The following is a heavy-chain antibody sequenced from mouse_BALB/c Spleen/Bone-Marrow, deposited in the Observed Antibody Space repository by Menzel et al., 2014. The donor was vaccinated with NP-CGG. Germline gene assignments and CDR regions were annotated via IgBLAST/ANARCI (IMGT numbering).Heavy chain of an antibody. V-gene: IGHV1-4*02. CDR3: ASEGQTCGWFRN. CDR1: GYTFTSYT. J-gene: IGHJ3*01. CDR2: IVPSSGYT. D-gene: IGHD1-1*02. Sequence: VQLHQSGAELARPGASAKMPCKASGYTFTSYTMQWVKRRPGQGLEWGGYIVPSSGYTDYNQKFKDKTKVTADKSSSTGYMQLSSVTSAESEVYYYASEGQTCGWFRNRGQGTLVTVSA.